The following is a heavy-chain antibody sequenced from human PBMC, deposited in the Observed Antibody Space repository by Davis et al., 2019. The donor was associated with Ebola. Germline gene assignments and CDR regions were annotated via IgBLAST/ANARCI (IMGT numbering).Heavy chain of an antibody. CDR1: GGSFSGYY. V-gene: IGHV4-34*01. J-gene: IGHJ3*02. Sequence: SETLSLTCAVYGGSFSGYYWTWIRQSPGKGLEWIGEINHSGSTNYNPSLKSRVTISVDTSKNQFSLKLSSVTAADTAVYYCAKVPLIYYYGSGSYLADAFDIWGQGTMVTVSS. D-gene: IGHD3-10*01. CDR3: AKVPLIYYYGSGSYLADAFDI. CDR2: INHSGST.